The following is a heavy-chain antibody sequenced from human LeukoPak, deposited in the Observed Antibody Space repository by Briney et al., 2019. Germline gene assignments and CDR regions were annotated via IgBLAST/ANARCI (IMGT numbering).Heavy chain of an antibody. Sequence: PSETLSLTCAVYGGSFSGYYWSWIRQPPGKGLEGIGEIKHSGSTNYNPSLKSRVTISVDTSKNQFSLKLSSVTAADTAVYYCARRRGYYDRMPIDYWGQGTLVTVSS. CDR2: IKHSGST. V-gene: IGHV4-34*01. J-gene: IGHJ4*02. CDR1: GGSFSGYY. CDR3: ARRRGYYDRMPIDY. D-gene: IGHD3-22*01.